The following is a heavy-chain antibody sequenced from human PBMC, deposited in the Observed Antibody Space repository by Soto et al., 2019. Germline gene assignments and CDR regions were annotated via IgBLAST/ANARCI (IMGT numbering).Heavy chain of an antibody. Sequence: PGGSLRLSCVASGFSFSSYWMSWVRQTPEKGFEWVANIKSDGSQQYYVDSVSGRFIISRDNAKNSLYLQMDSLRAEDTAVYYCARPLFNSYGGGYFDSWGQGTLVTVSS. CDR1: GFSFSSYW. CDR3: ARPLFNSYGGGYFDS. V-gene: IGHV3-7*01. CDR2: IKSDGSQQ. D-gene: IGHD1-26*01. J-gene: IGHJ4*02.